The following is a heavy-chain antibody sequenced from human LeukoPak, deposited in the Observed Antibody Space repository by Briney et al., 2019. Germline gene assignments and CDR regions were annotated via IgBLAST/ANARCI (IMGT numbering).Heavy chain of an antibody. CDR2: IDTTGDT. CDR3: ARERRHYGDYSSFDC. D-gene: IGHD4-17*01. V-gene: IGHV3-13*04. CDR1: GFTLSNYD. Sequence: GGSLRLSCAASGFTLSNYDMHWVRQAAGKGLEWGSGIDTTGDTDYPGSVKGRFTISGENAKNVVYLQMNSLRDGDTALYYCARERRHYGDYSSFDCWGQGALVTVSS. J-gene: IGHJ4*02.